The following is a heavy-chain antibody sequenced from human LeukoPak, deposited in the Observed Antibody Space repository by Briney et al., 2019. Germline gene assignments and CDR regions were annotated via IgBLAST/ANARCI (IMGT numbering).Heavy chain of an antibody. V-gene: IGHV1-69*02. CDR3: ARAAKYDYVWGSYRSNDAFDI. D-gene: IGHD3-16*02. CDR1: GGTFSSYT. CDR2: IIPILGIA. J-gene: IGHJ3*02. Sequence: ASVKVSCKASGGTFSSYTISWVRQAPGQGLEWMGRIIPILGIANYAQKFQGRATITADKSTSTAYMELSSLRSEDTAVYYCARAAKYDYVWGSYRSNDAFDIWGQGTMVTVSS.